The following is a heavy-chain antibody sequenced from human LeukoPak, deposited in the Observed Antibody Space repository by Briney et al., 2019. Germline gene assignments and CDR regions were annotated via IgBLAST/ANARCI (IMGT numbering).Heavy chain of an antibody. D-gene: IGHD1-26*01. CDR1: GFTFSSYW. CDR3: AKYGPQDSGSSHFDY. V-gene: IGHV3-23*01. J-gene: IGHJ4*02. Sequence: PGGSLRLSCVASGFTFSSYWMHWVRQAPGKGLEWVSAIRDSGSSTHYADSVKGRFTTSRDNSKNTLFLQMNSLRAEDTAIYYCAKYGPQDSGSSHFDYWGQGALVTVSS. CDR2: IRDSGSST.